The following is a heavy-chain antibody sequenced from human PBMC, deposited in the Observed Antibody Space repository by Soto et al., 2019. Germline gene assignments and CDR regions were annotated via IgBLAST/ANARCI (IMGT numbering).Heavy chain of an antibody. V-gene: IGHV4-59*01. CDR1: GGSISDYY. D-gene: IGHD3-9*01. CDR2: IYYSGNT. J-gene: IGHJ4*02. CDR3: AIDRAYYDSYCLYFDY. Sequence: PSETLSLTCTVSGGSISDYYWSWIRQPPGKGLEWIGYIYYSGNTNYNPSLQSRVTISEDTSKNHFSLKLSSLTAADTAVYYCAIDRAYYDSYCLYFDYCGQGHLFTACS.